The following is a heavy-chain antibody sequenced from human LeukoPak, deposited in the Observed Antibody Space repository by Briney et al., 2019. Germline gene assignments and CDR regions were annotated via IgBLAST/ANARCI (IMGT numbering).Heavy chain of an antibody. V-gene: IGHV3-23*01. CDR3: SYFYDSSGYYIH. CDR1: GFTFSSYA. D-gene: IGHD3-22*01. J-gene: IGHJ4*02. Sequence: PGGSLRLSCAASGFTFSSYAMSWVRQAPGKGLEWVSAISGTGGSTYYADSVKGRFTISRDNSKNTLFLQMNSLRAEDTAVYYCSYFYDSSGYYIHWGQGTLVTVSS. CDR2: ISGTGGST.